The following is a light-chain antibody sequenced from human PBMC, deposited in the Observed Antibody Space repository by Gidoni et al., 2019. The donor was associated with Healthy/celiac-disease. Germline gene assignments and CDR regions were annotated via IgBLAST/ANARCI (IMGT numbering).Light chain of an antibody. CDR3: QQYGSSTGVT. Sequence: EIVLTQSPGTLSLSPGERATLSCRASQSVSSSYLAWHQQKPGQAPRLLIYGESSRATGIPDRFSGSGSGTDFTLTISRLEPEDFAVYYCQQYGSSTGVTFGGGTKVEIK. V-gene: IGKV3-20*01. J-gene: IGKJ4*01. CDR1: QSVSSSY. CDR2: GES.